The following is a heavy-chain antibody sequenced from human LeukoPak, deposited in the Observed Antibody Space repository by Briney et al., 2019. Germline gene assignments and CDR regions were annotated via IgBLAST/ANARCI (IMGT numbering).Heavy chain of an antibody. CDR2: IKSKTDGGTR. D-gene: IGHD4-11*01. CDR3: TRALSTYVDYHYYYYMDV. V-gene: IGHV3-15*01. J-gene: IGHJ6*03. CDR1: GFTSSNAW. Sequence: GGSLRLSCAASGFTSSNAWMSWVRQAPGKGLEWVGRIKSKTDGGTRDYAAPVKGRFTISRDDSKNTLYLQMNSLKTEDTAVYYCTRALSTYVDYHYYYYMDVWGKGTTVTVSS.